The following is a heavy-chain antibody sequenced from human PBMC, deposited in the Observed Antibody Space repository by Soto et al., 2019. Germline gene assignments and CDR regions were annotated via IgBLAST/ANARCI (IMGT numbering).Heavy chain of an antibody. CDR1: GFTVSSNY. D-gene: IGHD3-22*01. J-gene: IGHJ3*02. V-gene: IGHV3-53*04. Sequence: PGGSLRLSCAASGFTVSSNYMSWVRQAPGKGLEWVSIIYSGGSTYYADSVKGRFTISRHSSKNTLYLQMNSLRAEDTAVYYCATFYDSSGYTPSYAFDIWGQGTMVTVSS. CDR3: ATFYDSSGYTPSYAFDI. CDR2: IYSGGST.